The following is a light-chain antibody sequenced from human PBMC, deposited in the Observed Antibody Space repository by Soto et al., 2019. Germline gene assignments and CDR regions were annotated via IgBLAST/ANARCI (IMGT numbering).Light chain of an antibody. J-gene: IGKJ1*01. CDR1: QSVSSY. CDR2: GAS. CDR3: QQYGTSPRT. Sequence: EIVLTQSPATLSLSPGERATLSCRASQSVSSYLAWYQQRPGQAPRLLIYGASSRATGIPDRFSGSGSGTDFTLTINSLEPEDFAVYYCQQYGTSPRTFGQGTKVDIK. V-gene: IGKV3-20*01.